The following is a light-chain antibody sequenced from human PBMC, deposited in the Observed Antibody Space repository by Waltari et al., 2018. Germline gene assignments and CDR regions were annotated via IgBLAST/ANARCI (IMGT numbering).Light chain of an antibody. Sequence: QSVVTQAPPASGTPGQTVTISCSGSTSNIGRNTVTWYQQVPGTAPKVLVFANYHRPSGVPDRFSASKSGTSASLVISGLQSEDEADYFCATWDDSLIGRVFGGGTKLTVL. CDR2: ANY. V-gene: IGLV1-44*01. CDR1: TSNIGRNT. J-gene: IGLJ3*02. CDR3: ATWDDSLIGRV.